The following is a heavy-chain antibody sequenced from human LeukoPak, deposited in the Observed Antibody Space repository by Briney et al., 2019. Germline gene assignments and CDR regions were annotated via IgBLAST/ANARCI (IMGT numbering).Heavy chain of an antibody. J-gene: IGHJ4*02. CDR3: ARDSFDCGGDCYSAPLFDY. CDR1: GGSISSYY. D-gene: IGHD2-21*02. Sequence: SETLSLTCTVSGGSISSYYWSWIRQPPGKGLEWIGYIYYSGSTNYNPSLKSRVTISVDTSKNQFSLKLSSVTAADTAVYYCARDSFDCGGDCYSAPLFDYWGQGTLVTVSS. CDR2: IYYSGST. V-gene: IGHV4-59*12.